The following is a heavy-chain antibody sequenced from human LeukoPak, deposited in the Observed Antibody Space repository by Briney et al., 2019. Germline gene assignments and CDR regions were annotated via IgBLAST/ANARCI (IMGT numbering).Heavy chain of an antibody. Sequence: PSETQSLTCAVSGASFSDYYWSWIRQPPGRGMEWIGEINHLAYINHNPSLKSRVAISLDTSKNQFSLTLSSVTAADTAVYYCARGAPHLRRFPHFDPWAQGTLVTVSS. CDR1: GASFSDYY. J-gene: IGHJ5*02. CDR2: INHLAYI. V-gene: IGHV4-34*01. D-gene: IGHD4-23*01. CDR3: ARGAPHLRRFPHFDP.